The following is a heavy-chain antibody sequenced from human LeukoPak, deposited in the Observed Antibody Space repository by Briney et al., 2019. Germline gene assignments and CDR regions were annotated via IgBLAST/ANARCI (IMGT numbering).Heavy chain of an antibody. V-gene: IGHV4-61*02. J-gene: IGHJ5*02. D-gene: IGHD4-17*01. Sequence: KPSQTLSLTCTVSGGSISSGSYYWSWIRQPAGKGLEWIGRIYTSGSTNYNPSLKSRVTISVDTSKNQFSLKLSSVTAADTAVYYCARGATTTRFGRFDPWGQGTLVIVSS. CDR2: IYTSGST. CDR1: GGSISSGSYY. CDR3: ARGATTTRFGRFDP.